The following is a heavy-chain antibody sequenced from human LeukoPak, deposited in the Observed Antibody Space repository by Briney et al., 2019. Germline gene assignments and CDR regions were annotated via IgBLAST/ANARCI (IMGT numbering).Heavy chain of an antibody. CDR2: ISSSSSTI. CDR1: GFTFSSYS. D-gene: IGHD3-22*01. V-gene: IGHV3-48*01. Sequence: GGSLRLSCAASGFTFSSYSMNWVRQAPGKGLEWVSYISSSSSTIYYADSVKGRFTISRDNAKNSLYQQMNSLRAEETAVYYCARDSWRGYYDRSGYLGNDYWGQGTLVSVSS. CDR3: ARDSWRGYYDRSGYLGNDY. J-gene: IGHJ4*02.